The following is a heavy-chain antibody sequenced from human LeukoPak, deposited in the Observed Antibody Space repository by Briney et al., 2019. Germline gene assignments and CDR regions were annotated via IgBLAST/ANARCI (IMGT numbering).Heavy chain of an antibody. V-gene: IGHV3-48*01. D-gene: IGHD1-1*01. CDR1: GFSFSSYT. J-gene: IGHJ4*02. Sequence: GGSLRLSCTASGFSFSSYTMNWVRQAPGKGLEWVSYISSSSGAIYYADSVKGRFTISRDNAESSLYLQMNSLRAEDTAVYYCARDRYLGLDYWGRGTLVTVSS. CDR2: ISSSSGAI. CDR3: ARDRYLGLDY.